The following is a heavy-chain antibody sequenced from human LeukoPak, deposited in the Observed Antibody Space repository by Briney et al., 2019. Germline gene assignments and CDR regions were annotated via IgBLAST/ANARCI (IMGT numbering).Heavy chain of an antibody. CDR3: ARDLDIVATTHFDY. V-gene: IGHV1-18*01. CDR1: GYTFTSYG. CDR2: ISAYNGNT. D-gene: IGHD5-12*01. J-gene: IGHJ4*02. Sequence: GASVKVSCKASGYTFTSYGISWVRQAPGQGLEWMGWISAYNGNTNYAQKLQGRVTMTTDTSTRTAYMELRSLRSDDTAVYYCARDLDIVATTHFDYWGQGTLVTVSS.